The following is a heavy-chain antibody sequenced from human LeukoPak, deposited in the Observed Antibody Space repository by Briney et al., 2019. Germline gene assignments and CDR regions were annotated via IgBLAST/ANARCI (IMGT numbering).Heavy chain of an antibody. CDR3: ARDLSAAFDF. CDR2: LVYEGRI. D-gene: IGHD6-25*01. Sequence: GGSLRLSCAASGLTFSSHWMHWVRHAPGKGLEWVARLVYEGRIDYGNSVKGRISISRDDSKNTLFLDMSDLRVEDTALYYCARDLSAAFDFWGQGVRVTVSS. CDR1: GLTFSSHW. V-gene: IGHV3-33*08. J-gene: IGHJ4*02.